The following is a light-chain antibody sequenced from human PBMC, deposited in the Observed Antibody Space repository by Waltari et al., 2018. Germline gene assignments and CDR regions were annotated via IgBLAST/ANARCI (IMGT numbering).Light chain of an antibody. CDR1: QSISSY. J-gene: IGKJ2*01. CDR3: QQSYSTPMYT. Sequence: DIQMTQSPSSLSASVGDSVTITCRASQSISSYLNWYQQKPWKAPKLLIYAASSLQSGVPSRFSGSGSGTDFTLTISSLQPEDFATYYCQQSYSTPMYTFGQGTKLEIK. V-gene: IGKV1-39*01. CDR2: AAS.